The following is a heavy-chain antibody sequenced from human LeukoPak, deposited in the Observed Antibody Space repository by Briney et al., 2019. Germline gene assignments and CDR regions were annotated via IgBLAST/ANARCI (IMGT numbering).Heavy chain of an antibody. Sequence: GASVKVSCKASGYTFTGYYMHWVRQVPGQGREWMGWINPNSGGTNYAQKFQGRVTMTRDTHISTAYMELSRLRYDDTAVYYCARSSGWYGFDYWGQGTLVTVSS. V-gene: IGHV1-2*02. D-gene: IGHD6-19*01. CDR1: GYTFTGYY. J-gene: IGHJ4*02. CDR3: ARSSGWYGFDY. CDR2: INPNSGGT.